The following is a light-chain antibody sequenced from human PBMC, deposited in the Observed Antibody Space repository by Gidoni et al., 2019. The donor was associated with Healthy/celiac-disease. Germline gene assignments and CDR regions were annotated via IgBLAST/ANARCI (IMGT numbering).Light chain of an antibody. J-gene: IGLJ3*02. CDR1: RGSIASNY. V-gene: IGLV6-57*02. CDR3: QSYDSSIRV. Sequence: NFMLTQPHSVSESPGKTVTISCTGSRGSIASNYVQWYQQRPGSAPTTVIYEDNQRPSGVPDRFSGSIDSSSNSASLTISGLKTEDEADYYCQSYDSSIRVFGGGTKLTVL. CDR2: EDN.